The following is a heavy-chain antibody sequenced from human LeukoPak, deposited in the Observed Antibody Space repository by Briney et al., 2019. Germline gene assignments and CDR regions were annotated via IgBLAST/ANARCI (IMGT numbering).Heavy chain of an antibody. J-gene: IGHJ3*02. V-gene: IGHV3-7*03. CDR2: IKQDGSEK. Sequence: GGSLRLSCTTSGFTFSSYWMSWVRQAPGKGLEWVANIKQDGSEKYYVDSVEGRFTISRDNAKNSLYLQMNSLRAEDTAVYYCARDRITGVLLSRKTHDAFDIWGQGTMVTVSS. CDR1: GFTFSSYW. D-gene: IGHD1-14*01. CDR3: ARDRITGVLLSRKTHDAFDI.